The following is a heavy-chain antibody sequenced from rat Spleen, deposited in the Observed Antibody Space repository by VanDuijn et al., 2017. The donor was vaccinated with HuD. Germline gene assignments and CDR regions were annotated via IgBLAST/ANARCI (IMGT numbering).Heavy chain of an antibody. Sequence: VQVVESGGGLVQPKESLKISCAASGFTFSNAAMYWVRQAPEKGLEWVARIRTKPNKYATYYADSVKGRFIISRDDSKSMVYLQMDNLKTVDTAMYYCTADTMALGWGQGVMVTVSS. CDR3: TADTMALG. V-gene: IGHV10-5*01. CDR1: GFTFSNAA. CDR2: IRTKPNKYAT. D-gene: IGHD1-7*01. J-gene: IGHJ2*01.